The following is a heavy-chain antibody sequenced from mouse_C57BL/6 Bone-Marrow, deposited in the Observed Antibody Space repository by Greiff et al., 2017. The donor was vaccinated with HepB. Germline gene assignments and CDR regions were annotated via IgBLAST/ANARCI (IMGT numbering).Heavy chain of an antibody. CDR2: IDPSDSYT. D-gene: IGHD2-4*01. Sequence: QVQLQQPGAELVKPGASVKLSCKASGYTFTSYWMQWVKQRPGQGLEWIGEIDPSDSYTNYNQKFKGKATLTVDTSSSTAYMQLSSLTSEDSAVYYCALIYYDYDGGFWGQGTLVTVSA. CDR1: GYTFTSYW. J-gene: IGHJ3*01. CDR3: ALIYYDYDGGF. V-gene: IGHV1-50*01.